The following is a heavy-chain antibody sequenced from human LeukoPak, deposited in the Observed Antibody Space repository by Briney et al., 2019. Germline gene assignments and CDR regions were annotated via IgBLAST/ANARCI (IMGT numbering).Heavy chain of an antibody. V-gene: IGHV4-59*08. Sequence: SETLSLTCTVPGGSISSYYWSWIRQPPGKGLEWIGYIYYSGSTYYNPSLKSRVTISVDTSKNQFSLKLSSVTAADTAVYYCARVPYCSGGSCYPIDYWGQGTLVTVSS. CDR2: IYYSGST. CDR1: GGSISSYY. J-gene: IGHJ4*02. CDR3: ARVPYCSGGSCYPIDY. D-gene: IGHD2-15*01.